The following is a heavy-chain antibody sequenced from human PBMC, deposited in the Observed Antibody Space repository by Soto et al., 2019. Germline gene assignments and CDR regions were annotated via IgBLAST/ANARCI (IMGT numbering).Heavy chain of an antibody. V-gene: IGHV3-23*01. J-gene: IGHJ4*02. CDR3: ARDREPDGIWTFDS. CDR2: SYNTGGT. CDR1: GFTLGKYT. Sequence: EVLLLESGGDVVQPGGSLRLSCAASGFTLGKYTMGWVRQAPGKGLVWVAESYNTGGTEYADSVKGRFTISRDNSKNTLFLQMNSLGVEDTALYYCARDREPDGIWTFDSWGQGTLVTVSS. D-gene: IGHD3-9*01.